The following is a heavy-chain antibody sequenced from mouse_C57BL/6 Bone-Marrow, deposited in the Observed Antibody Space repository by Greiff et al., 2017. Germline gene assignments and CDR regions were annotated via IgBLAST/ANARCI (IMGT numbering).Heavy chain of an antibody. CDR3: ARERPYYFDY. CDR2: INYDGSST. V-gene: IGHV5-16*01. J-gene: IGHJ2*01. CDR1: GFTFSDYY. Sequence: EVQVVASEGGLVQPGSSMQLSCTVSGFTFSDYYMAWVRPVPEKGLEWVANINYDGSSTYYLDSLKSRFIISRDNAKNILYLQMSSLKSEDTATYYCARERPYYFDYWGQGTTLTVSS.